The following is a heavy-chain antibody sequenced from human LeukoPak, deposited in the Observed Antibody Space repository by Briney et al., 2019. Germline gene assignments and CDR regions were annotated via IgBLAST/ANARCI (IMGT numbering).Heavy chain of an antibody. J-gene: IGHJ3*01. Sequence: ASVTDSFMSSLCAFSPLGLTWVRQPRGQERAGMGWTNFYNETTTYAQEFQGRGTMTTDTSTTTTYMELRSLRSDDTAMYYCAKVDPPIIEGARGDVYHVWGQGTMVIVSS. CDR3: AKVDPPIIEGARGDVYHV. V-gene: IGHV1-18*01. CDR2: TNFYNETT. D-gene: IGHD3-16*01. CDR1: LCAFSPLG.